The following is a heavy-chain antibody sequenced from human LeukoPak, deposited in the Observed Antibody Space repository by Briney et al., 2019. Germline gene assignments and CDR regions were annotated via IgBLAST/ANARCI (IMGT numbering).Heavy chain of an antibody. J-gene: IGHJ4*02. Sequence: SETLSLTCAVYGGSFSGYYWSWIRQPPGKGLEWIGYIYYSGSTNYNPSLKSRVTISVDTSKNQFSLKLSSVTAADTAVYYCARGGITGDDYWGQGTLVTVSS. CDR2: IYYSGST. CDR1: GGSFSGYY. D-gene: IGHD1-20*01. V-gene: IGHV4-59*01. CDR3: ARGGITGDDY.